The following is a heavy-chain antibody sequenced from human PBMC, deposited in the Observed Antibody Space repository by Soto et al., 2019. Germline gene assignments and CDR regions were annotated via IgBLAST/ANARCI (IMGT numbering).Heavy chain of an antibody. V-gene: IGHV1-46*01. J-gene: IGHJ4*02. CDR1: GNSFTTYY. D-gene: IGHD3-22*01. CDR2: INPSCGRT. CDR3: ASVEYYYDSSGYQFDY. Sequence: ASVNVSCKASGNSFTTYYMHCVRQVPGQVLEWMGIINPSCGRTTYAQKFQGRVTMTRDTSTSTVYMELSSLRSEDTAVYYCASVEYYYDSSGYQFDYWGQGTLVTVSS.